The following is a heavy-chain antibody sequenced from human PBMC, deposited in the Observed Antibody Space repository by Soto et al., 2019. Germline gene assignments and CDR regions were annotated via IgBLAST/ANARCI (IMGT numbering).Heavy chain of an antibody. J-gene: IGHJ6*02. CDR2: IYYSGST. CDR3: ARHTYYDFWSGYYTGYYYVLDL. CDR1: GGSISSSSYY. D-gene: IGHD3-3*01. Sequence: PSETLSLTCTVSGGSISSSSYYWGWIRQPPGKGLEWIGSIYYSGSTYYNPSLKSRVTISVDTSKNQFSLKLSSVTAADTAVYYCARHTYYDFWSGYYTGYYYVLDLSGQGSSVIVSS. V-gene: IGHV4-39*01.